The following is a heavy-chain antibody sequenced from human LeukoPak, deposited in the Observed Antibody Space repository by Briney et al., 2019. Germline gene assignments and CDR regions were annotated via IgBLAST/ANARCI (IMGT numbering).Heavy chain of an antibody. CDR1: GFTYSSHG. V-gene: IGHV3-30*02. CDR2: TRYDGSSK. D-gene: IGHD3-16*01. CDR3: AKDVAYGGYFDY. J-gene: IGHJ4*02. Sequence: GGSLRLSCAASGFTYSSHGMHWVRQAPGKGLEWVAFTRYDGSSKYYADSVKGRFTISRENSKNTLYLQMNSLRAEDTAMYYCAKDVAYGGYFDYWGQGTLVTVSS.